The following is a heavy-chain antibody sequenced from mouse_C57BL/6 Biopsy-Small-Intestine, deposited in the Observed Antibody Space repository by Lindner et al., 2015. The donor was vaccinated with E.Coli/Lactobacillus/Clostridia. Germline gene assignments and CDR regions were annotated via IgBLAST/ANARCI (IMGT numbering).Heavy chain of an antibody. CDR2: FDPEDDET. CDR3: ATGPNDFYGGNLPNDY. D-gene: IGHD2-1*01. Sequence: SVKVSCKVSGYTFTELPMHWVRQAPGKGLEWMGGFDPEDDETIYAQKFQGRVTMTEDTSIDTAYMELSSLRSDDTAVYYCATGPNDFYGGNLPNDYWGQGTLVTVSS. V-gene: IGHV1-18*01. CDR1: GYTFTELP. J-gene: IGHJ4*01.